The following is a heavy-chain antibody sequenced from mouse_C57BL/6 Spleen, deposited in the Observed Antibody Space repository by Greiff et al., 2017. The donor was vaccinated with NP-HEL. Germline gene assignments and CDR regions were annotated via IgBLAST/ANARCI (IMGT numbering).Heavy chain of an antibody. V-gene: IGHV1-80*01. CDR2: IYPGDGDT. CDR3: ARDGNLYYFDY. J-gene: IGHJ2*01. Sequence: VQLVESGAELVKPGASVKISCKASGYAFSSYWMNWVKQRPGKGLEWIGQIYPGDGDTNYNGKFKGKATLTADKSSSTAYMQLSSLTSEDSAVYFCARDGNLYYFDYWGQGTTLTVSS. CDR1: GYAFSSYW. D-gene: IGHD2-1*01.